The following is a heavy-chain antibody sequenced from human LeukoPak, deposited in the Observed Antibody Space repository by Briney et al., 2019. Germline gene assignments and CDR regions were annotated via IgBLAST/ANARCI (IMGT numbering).Heavy chain of an antibody. CDR2: ISGSDGRS. CDR3: AKDWRYNDPNWFDP. Sequence: PGGSLRLSCATSGFTFSSYAMSWVRQAPGKGLEWVSAISGSDGRSYYAESVKGRFTISRDNSKNTLFLQMNSLRAEDTAVYYCAKDWRYNDPNWFDPWGQGTLVTVSS. J-gene: IGHJ5*02. D-gene: IGHD1-1*01. V-gene: IGHV3-23*01. CDR1: GFTFSSYA.